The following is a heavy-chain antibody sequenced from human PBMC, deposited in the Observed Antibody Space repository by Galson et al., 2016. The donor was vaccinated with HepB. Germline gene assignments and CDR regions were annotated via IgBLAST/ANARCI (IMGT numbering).Heavy chain of an antibody. J-gene: IGHJ6*02. V-gene: IGHV6-1*01. Sequence: CAISGDSVSSKTVAWNWIRQSPSRGLEWLGGTYSRSRWHTDYAPSMKRRITISSDTSKNQLSLQLNSVTPEDTAVYYCVRAATTLRSGWKTLAPRFYYSGMDVWGQGTTVTVSS. CDR3: VRAATTLRSGWKTLAPRFYYSGMDV. CDR2: TYSRSRWHT. D-gene: IGHD6-19*01. CDR1: GDSVSSKTVA.